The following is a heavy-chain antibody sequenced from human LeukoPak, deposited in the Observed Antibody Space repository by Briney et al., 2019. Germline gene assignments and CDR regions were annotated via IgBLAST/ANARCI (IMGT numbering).Heavy chain of an antibody. CDR3: AKDRTYSAYAALDY. D-gene: IGHD5-12*01. V-gene: IGHV3-9*01. CDR2: ISWNSGSA. CDR1: GFTFDDYS. J-gene: IGHJ4*02. Sequence: GGSLRLSCAASGFTFDDYSMHWVRQAPGKGLVWVSGISWNSGSAGYADSVKGRFTISRDSAKNSLYLQMNSLRTEDTALYYCAKDRTYSAYAALDYWGQGTLVTVSS.